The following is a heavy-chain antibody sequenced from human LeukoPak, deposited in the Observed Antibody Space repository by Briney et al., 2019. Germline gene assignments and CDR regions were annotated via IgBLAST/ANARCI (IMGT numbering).Heavy chain of an antibody. J-gene: IGHJ4*02. V-gene: IGHV3-30*02. CDR3: AKEAEPYYYDAKTFDY. CDR2: IRYDGSNK. D-gene: IGHD3-22*01. Sequence: GGSLRLSCAASGFTFSSYGMHWVRQAPGKGLEWVAFIRYDGSNKYYADYVKGRFTISRDNSKNTMYLQMNSLRAEDTAVYYCAKEAEPYYYDAKTFDYWGQGALVTVSS. CDR1: GFTFSSYG.